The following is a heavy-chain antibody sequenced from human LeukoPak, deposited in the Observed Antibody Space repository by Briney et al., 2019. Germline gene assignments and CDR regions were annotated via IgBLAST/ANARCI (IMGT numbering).Heavy chain of an antibody. CDR2: IWYDGSNK. CDR1: GFTLSTHC. Sequence: GRSPGISLVVVGFTLSTHCMHWVRPAPGKGLGWVALIWYDGSNKYYADSVRGRFTISRDNSENTLYLQMNSLRAEDTAYYCAKASSGKQAAGYFDYWGQGTLVTVSS. V-gene: IGHV3-33*06. D-gene: IGHD6-13*01. CDR3: AKASSGKQAAGYFDY. J-gene: IGHJ4*02.